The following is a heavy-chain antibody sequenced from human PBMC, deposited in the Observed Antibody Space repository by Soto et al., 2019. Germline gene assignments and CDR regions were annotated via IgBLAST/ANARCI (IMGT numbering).Heavy chain of an antibody. CDR3: ARGTTTVTTGADY. J-gene: IGHJ4*02. Sequence: EVQLVESGGGLVKPGGSLRLSCAASGFTFSSYSMNWVLQAPGKGLEWVSSISSSSSYIYYADSVKGRFTISRDNAKNSLYLQMNSLRAEDTAVYYCARGTTTVTTGADYWGQGTLVTVSS. D-gene: IGHD4-17*01. CDR1: GFTFSSYS. CDR2: ISSSSSYI. V-gene: IGHV3-21*01.